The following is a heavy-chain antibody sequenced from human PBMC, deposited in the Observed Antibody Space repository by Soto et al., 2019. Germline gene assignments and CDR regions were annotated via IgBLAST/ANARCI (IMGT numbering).Heavy chain of an antibody. CDR2: ISSSSSYI. CDR1: GFTFSSYS. V-gene: IGHV3-21*01. J-gene: IGHJ5*02. CDR3: ARGAVLSSRVENWFDP. D-gene: IGHD6-13*01. Sequence: GGSLRLSCAASGFTFSSYSMNWVRQAPGKGLEWVSSISSSSSYIYYADSVKGRFTISRDNAKNLLYLKMNSLRAEDTAVYYCARGAVLSSRVENWFDPWGQGTLVTVSS.